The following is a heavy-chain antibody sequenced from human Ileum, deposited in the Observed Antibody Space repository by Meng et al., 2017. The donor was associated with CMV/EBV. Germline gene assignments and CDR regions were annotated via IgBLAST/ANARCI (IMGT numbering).Heavy chain of an antibody. CDR3: ARDLGLGAVMTNYDAFDL. J-gene: IGHJ3*01. CDR2: IRDSGANT. V-gene: IGHV3-23*01. Sequence: GGSLRLSCSASGFTFSGYGMSWVRQAPGKGLEWVSAIRDSGANTYYAGSVTGRFTISRDNSHNTLYLQMHSLRAEDTAVYYCARDLGLGAVMTNYDAFDLWGQGTVVTVSS. D-gene: IGHD6-19*01. CDR1: GFTFSGYG.